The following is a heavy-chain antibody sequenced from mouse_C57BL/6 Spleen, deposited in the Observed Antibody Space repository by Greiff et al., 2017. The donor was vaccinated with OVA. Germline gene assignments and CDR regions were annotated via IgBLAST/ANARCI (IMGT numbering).Heavy chain of an antibody. CDR1: GYTFTGYW. D-gene: IGHD2-3*01. Sequence: QVQLQQSGAELMKPGASVKLSCKAPGYTFTGYWIEWVKQRPGHGLEWIGEILPGSGSTNYNEKFKGKATFTADTSSNTAYMQISSLTTEDSAIYYCAREGRLLRGTWFAYWGQGTLVTVSA. CDR2: ILPGSGST. CDR3: AREGRLLRGTWFAY. V-gene: IGHV1-9*01. J-gene: IGHJ3*01.